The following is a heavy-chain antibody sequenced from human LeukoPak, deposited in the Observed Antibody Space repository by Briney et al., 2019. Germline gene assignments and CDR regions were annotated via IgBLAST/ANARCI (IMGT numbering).Heavy chain of an antibody. CDR2: ISYDGSNK. CDR1: GFTFSSYG. Sequence: TGGSLRLSCAASGFTFSSYGMHWVRQAPGKGLEWVAVISYDGSNKYYADSVKGRFTISRDNSKNTLYLQMNSLRAEDTAVYYCAKDTVFYSSGYRGFDYWGQGTLVTVSS. CDR3: AKDTVFYSSGYRGFDY. V-gene: IGHV3-30*18. J-gene: IGHJ4*02. D-gene: IGHD3-22*01.